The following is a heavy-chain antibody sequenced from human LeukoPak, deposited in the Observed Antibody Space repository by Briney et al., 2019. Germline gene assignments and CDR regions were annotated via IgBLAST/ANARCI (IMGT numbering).Heavy chain of an antibody. CDR2: TYYRSKWYN. V-gene: IGHV6-1*01. CDR1: GDSVSSNSAA. CDR3: AREPYGDYGTNWFDP. Sequence: SQTPSLTCAISGDSVSSNSAAWNWIRQSPSRGLEWLGRTYYRSKWYNDYAVSVKSRITINPDTSKDQFSLQLNSVTPEDTAVYYCAREPYGDYGTNWFDPWGQGTLVTVSS. J-gene: IGHJ5*02. D-gene: IGHD4-17*01.